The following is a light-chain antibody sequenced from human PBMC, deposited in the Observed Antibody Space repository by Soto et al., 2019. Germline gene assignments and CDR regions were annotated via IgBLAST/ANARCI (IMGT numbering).Light chain of an antibody. CDR2: DVS. CDR3: SSYTSSSLHV. V-gene: IGLV2-14*03. CDR1: SSDVGGYDY. Sequence: QSALTQPASVSGSPGQSITISCTGTSSDVGGYDYVSWYQHHPGKAPKLMIYDVSNRPSGVSNRFSGSKSGNTASLTISGLQAEDEADYYCSSYTSSSLHVFGTGTKVPVL. J-gene: IGLJ1*01.